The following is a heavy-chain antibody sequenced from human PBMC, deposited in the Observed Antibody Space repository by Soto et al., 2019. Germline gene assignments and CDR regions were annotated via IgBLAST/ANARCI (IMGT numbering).Heavy chain of an antibody. CDR3: ATAARRAGNFDC. J-gene: IGHJ4*02. D-gene: IGHD6-6*01. Sequence: QVQLQESGPGLVKPSETLSLTCTVSGGSISSYYWSWIRQPPGKGLEWIGYIYYRGYTNYNPSLKSRVTISVDTSKHPFSLKLSSVTAADTAVYYCATAARRAGNFDCWGQGTLVTVSS. CDR1: GGSISSYY. CDR2: IYYRGYT. V-gene: IGHV4-59*01.